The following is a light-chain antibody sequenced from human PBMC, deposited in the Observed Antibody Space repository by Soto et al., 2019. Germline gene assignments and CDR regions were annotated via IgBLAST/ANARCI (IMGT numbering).Light chain of an antibody. CDR1: QGVSSS. J-gene: IGKJ5*01. CDR2: DAS. CDR3: QQFNNYSLT. V-gene: IGKV1D-13*01. Sequence: AIQLTQSPSSLSASVGDRVTITCRASQGVSSSLAWYQQKPGTAPKLLIYDASDLETGVPSRFSGSGSGTDFTLNISSLQPEDFATYYCQQFNNYSLTFGQGTRLEIK.